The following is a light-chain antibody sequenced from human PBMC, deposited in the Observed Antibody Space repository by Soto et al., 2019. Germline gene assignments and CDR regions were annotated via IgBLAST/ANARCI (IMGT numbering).Light chain of an antibody. CDR2: AAS. CDR3: QKYHSAPFT. CDR1: QAISNS. J-gene: IGKJ3*01. V-gene: IGKV1-27*01. Sequence: DIPMTQSPSSLSASGGDRVTITCRASQAISNSLAWYQQKPGKVPKVLIYAASTLQSGVPSRFSGSGSGTDFTLTITSLQPEDVATYFCQKYHSAPFTFGPGTKLDIK.